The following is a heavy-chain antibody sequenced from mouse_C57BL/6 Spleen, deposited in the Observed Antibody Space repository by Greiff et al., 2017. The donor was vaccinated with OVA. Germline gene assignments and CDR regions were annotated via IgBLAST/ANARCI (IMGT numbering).Heavy chain of an antibody. Sequence: VQLQQSGPGMVKPSQSLSLTCTVTGYSITSGYDWHWIRHFPGNKLEWMGYISYSGSTNYNPSLKSRISITHDTSKNHFFLKLNSVTTEDTATYYCARGALYYAMDYWGQGTSVTVSS. CDR2: ISYSGST. CDR1: GYSITSGYD. J-gene: IGHJ4*01. CDR3: ARGALYYAMDY. V-gene: IGHV3-1*01.